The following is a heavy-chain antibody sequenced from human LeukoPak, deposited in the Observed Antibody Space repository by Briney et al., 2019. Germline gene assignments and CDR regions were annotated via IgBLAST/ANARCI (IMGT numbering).Heavy chain of an antibody. J-gene: IGHJ6*04. CDR1: GGSNSSGGYY. V-gene: IGHV4-31*02. Sequence: SETLSLTWTVSGGSNSSGGYYWSWIRQHPGKGLEWIGYIYYSGSTYYNPSLKSRVTISVDTSKNQFSLKLSSVTAADTAVYYCARDSRIAAAAPGAYYYYGMDVWGKGTTVTVSS. D-gene: IGHD6-13*01. CDR3: ARDSRIAAAAPGAYYYYGMDV. CDR2: IYYSGST.